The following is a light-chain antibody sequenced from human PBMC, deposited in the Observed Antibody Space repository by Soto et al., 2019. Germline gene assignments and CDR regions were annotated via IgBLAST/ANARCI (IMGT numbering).Light chain of an antibody. V-gene: IGKV3-20*01. CDR3: QQYMSSVT. Sequence: EIVLTQSPGSLSLSPVQRATLSCRASQSVDTTFFAWYQKKPGQAPRLLIYGASKRASGIPDRFSGSGSGRDFTLIISRLEPEDFAVYYCQQYMSSVTFGQGTKVEIK. J-gene: IGKJ1*01. CDR2: GAS. CDR1: QSVDTTF.